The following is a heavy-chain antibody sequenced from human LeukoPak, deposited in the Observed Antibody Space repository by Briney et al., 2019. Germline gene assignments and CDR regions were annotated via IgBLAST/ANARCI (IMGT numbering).Heavy chain of an antibody. J-gene: IGHJ4*02. D-gene: IGHD1-26*01. V-gene: IGHV3-30*02. CDR2: IRYDGSNK. Sequence: PGGSLRLSCAASGFTFSSYGMHWVRQAPGKGLEWVAFIRYDGSNKYYADSVKGRFTISRDNSKNTLYLQMNSLRAEDTAVYYCATPSGSYRHVDYWGQGTLVTVSS. CDR3: ATPSGSYRHVDY. CDR1: GFTFSSYG.